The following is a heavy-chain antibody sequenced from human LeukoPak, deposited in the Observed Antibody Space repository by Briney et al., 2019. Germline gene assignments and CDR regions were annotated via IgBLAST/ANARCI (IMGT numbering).Heavy chain of an antibody. D-gene: IGHD6-13*01. CDR1: GSTFSSYE. J-gene: IGHJ4*02. V-gene: IGHV3-48*03. CDR2: ISGSGTTI. Sequence: GGSLRLSCAASGSTFSSYEMNWVRQAPGKGLEWVSSISGSGTTIYHADSVKGRFTISRDNAKNALYLQMNSLRVEDTAVYYCARGSTSSWWGQGTLVTVSS. CDR3: ARGSTSSW.